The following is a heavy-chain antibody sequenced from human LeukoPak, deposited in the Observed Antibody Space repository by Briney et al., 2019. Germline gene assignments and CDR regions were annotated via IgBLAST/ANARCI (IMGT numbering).Heavy chain of an antibody. CDR2: IYHSGST. J-gene: IGHJ4*02. CDR3: ARLAVGWGIDY. D-gene: IGHD7-27*01. CDR1: GGSISSGDYY. V-gene: IGHV4-31*03. Sequence: KTSETLSLTCTVSGGSISSGDYYWSWIRQYPGKGLEWIGYIYHSGSTYYNPSLKSRVTISVDTSKNQFSLKLNSVTAADTAVYYCARLAVGWGIDYWGQGTLVTVSS.